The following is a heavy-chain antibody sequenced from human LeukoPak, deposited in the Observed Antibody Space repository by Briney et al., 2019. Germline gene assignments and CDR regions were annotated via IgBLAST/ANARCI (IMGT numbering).Heavy chain of an antibody. J-gene: IGHJ6*03. CDR1: GGTFSSYA. CDR3: ARSSSWTPYYYYYYMDV. Sequence: SVKVSCKASGGTFSSYAISWVRQAPGQGLEWMGGIIPIFGTANYAQKFQGRVTITADKSTSTAYMELSSLRSEDTAVYYCARSSSWTPYYYYYYMDVWGKGTTVTVSS. CDR2: IIPIFGTA. D-gene: IGHD6-13*01. V-gene: IGHV1-69*06.